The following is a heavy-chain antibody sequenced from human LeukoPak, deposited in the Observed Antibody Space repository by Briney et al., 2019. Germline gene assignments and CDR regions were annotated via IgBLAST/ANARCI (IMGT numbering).Heavy chain of an antibody. CDR1: GFTFSSYA. J-gene: IGHJ4*02. Sequence: GGSLRLSCAASGFTFSSYAMSWVGQAPGKGLEWVSAISGSGGSKNYADSGKGRFTISRDNSNNTLSLQINSLRVEDTAVYYCAKGGSTVTTEDVVDYWGQGTLVTVSS. V-gene: IGHV3-23*01. D-gene: IGHD4-17*01. CDR3: AKGGSTVTTEDVVDY. CDR2: ISGSGGSK.